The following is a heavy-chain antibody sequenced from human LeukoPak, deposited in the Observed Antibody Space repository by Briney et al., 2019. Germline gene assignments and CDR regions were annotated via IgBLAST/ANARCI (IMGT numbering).Heavy chain of an antibody. D-gene: IGHD3-22*01. CDR2: TYYRSKWYN. CDR3: ARGLKFPYYFGMDV. J-gene: IGHJ6*02. V-gene: IGHV6-1*01. Sequence: SQTLSLTCAISGDNVSSSSTAWNWVRQSPSRGLEWLGRTYYRSKWYNDYAVSLKSRITINPDTSKNQFSLHLNSVTAEDTAVYYCARGLKFPYYFGMDVWGQGTTVTVSS. CDR1: GDNVSSSSTA.